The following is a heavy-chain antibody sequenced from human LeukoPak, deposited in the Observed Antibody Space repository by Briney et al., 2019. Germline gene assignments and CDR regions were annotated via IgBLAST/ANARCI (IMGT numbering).Heavy chain of an antibody. Sequence: GGSLRLSCAAPGFMFHDYAIHWVRQAPGKGLEWVSLISGDGGSTFYADSVKGRFTISRDNSKNSLYLQMNSLRSDDTALYYCARESESSGWYDYWGQGTLVTVCS. CDR1: GFMFHDYA. J-gene: IGHJ4*02. D-gene: IGHD6-19*01. CDR2: ISGDGGST. V-gene: IGHV3-43*02. CDR3: ARESESSGWYDY.